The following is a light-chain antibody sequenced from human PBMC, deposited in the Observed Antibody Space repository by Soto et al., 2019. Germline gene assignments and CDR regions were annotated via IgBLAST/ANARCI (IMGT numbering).Light chain of an antibody. V-gene: IGKV3-11*01. J-gene: IGKJ5*01. CDR1: QSVSSY. Sequence: ESVLTQSPGTLSLSPGESATLSCRASQSVSSYLAWYQQKPGQAPRLLIYDASNRATGIPARFSGSGSGTDFTLTISSLEPEDFAVYYCQQRSNWPITFGQGTRLEIK. CDR2: DAS. CDR3: QQRSNWPIT.